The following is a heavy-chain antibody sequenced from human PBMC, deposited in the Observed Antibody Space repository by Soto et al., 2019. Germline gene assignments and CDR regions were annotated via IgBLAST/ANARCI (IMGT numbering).Heavy chain of an antibody. V-gene: IGHV4-59*01. J-gene: IGHJ4*02. CDR3: ARVNEFWSGPFDY. D-gene: IGHD3-3*01. CDR1: GGSISSYY. Sequence: SETLSLTCTVSGGSISSYYWSWIRQPPGKGLEWIGYIYYSGSTNYNPSLKSRVTISVDTSKNQFSLKLSSVTAADTAVYYCARVNEFWSGPFDYWGQGTLVTVSS. CDR2: IYYSGST.